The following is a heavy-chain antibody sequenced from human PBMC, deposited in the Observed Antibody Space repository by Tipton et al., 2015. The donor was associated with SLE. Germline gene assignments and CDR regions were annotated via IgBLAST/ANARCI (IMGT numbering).Heavy chain of an antibody. J-gene: IGHJ4*02. CDR2: IKQDGSEK. D-gene: IGHD2-21*01. Sequence: SLRLSCAAPGFTFSNYWMSWVRQAPGKGLEWVANIKQDGSEKYYVDSVKGRFTISRDNAKNSLYLQMKSLRDEDTAVYYCARGRRCGYWGQGTLVTVSS. CDR3: ARGRRCGY. V-gene: IGHV3-7*04. CDR1: GFTFSNYW.